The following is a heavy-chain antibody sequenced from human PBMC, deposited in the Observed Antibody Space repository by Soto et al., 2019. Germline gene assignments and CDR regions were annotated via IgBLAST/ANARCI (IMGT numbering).Heavy chain of an antibody. V-gene: IGHV3-23*01. Sequence: PGGSLRLSCAASGFTFSNYAMTWVRQAPGRGLEWVSVITGGGDTTYYADSVKGRFTISRDNSKCTLSLQMNSLRAGDTALYYCAKRGRSNWTYLDYRGQGTLVTVSS. CDR2: ITGGGDTT. J-gene: IGHJ4*02. CDR3: AKRGRSNWTYLDY. CDR1: GFTFSNYA. D-gene: IGHD1-20*01.